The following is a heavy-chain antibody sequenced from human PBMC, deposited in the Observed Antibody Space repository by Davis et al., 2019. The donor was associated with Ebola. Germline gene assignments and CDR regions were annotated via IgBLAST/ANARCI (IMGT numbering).Heavy chain of an antibody. CDR1: GGSISSDDYY. J-gene: IGHJ3*02. V-gene: IGHV4-30-4*01. CDR2: IYYSGST. Sequence: MPSETLSLTCTVSGGSISSDDYYWSWIRQPPGKGLEWIGYIYYSGSTYYNPSLKSRVTISVDTSKNQFSLKLSSVTAADTAVYYCARARRIVVVTDAFDIWGQGTMVTVSS. D-gene: IGHD3-22*01. CDR3: ARARRIVVVTDAFDI.